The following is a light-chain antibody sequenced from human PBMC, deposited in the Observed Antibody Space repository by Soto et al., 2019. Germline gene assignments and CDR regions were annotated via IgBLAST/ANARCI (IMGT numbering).Light chain of an antibody. J-gene: IGKJ2*01. CDR2: WAS. CDR3: QQYYTPLPMYT. V-gene: IGKV4-1*01. Sequence: DIVMTQSPDSLAVSLGERATINCKSSQSVLYSSNNKNYLAWYQQKPGQPPKLLIYWASTRESGVPDRFSGSGSGTDFTLTISSLQAEDVAVYYCQQYYTPLPMYTFGQGTKVDIK. CDR1: QSVLYSSNNKNY.